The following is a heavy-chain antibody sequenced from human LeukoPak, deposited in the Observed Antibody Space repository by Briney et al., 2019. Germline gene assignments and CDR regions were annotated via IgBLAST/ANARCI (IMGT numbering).Heavy chain of an antibody. V-gene: IGHV3-33*06. CDR1: GFTFSSYG. CDR3: AKVPGPHDAFDI. CDR2: IWYDGSNK. J-gene: IGHJ3*02. Sequence: GGSLRLSCAASGFTFSSYGMHWVRQAPGKGLEWVAVIWYDGSNKYYADSAKGRFTISRDNSKNTLYLQMNSLRAEDTAVYYCAKVPGPHDAFDIWGQGTMVTVSS.